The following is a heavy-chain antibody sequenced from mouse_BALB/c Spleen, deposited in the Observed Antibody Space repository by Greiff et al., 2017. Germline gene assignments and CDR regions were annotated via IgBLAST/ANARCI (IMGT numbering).Heavy chain of an antibody. J-gene: IGHJ2*01. D-gene: IGHD2-3*01. CDR1: GFTFSDFY. CDR2: SRNKANDYTT. CDR3: ARALYDGYYYYFDY. V-gene: IGHV7-1*02. Sequence: EVKVVESGGGLVQPGGSLRLSCATSGFTFSDFYMEWVRQPPGKRLEWIAASRNKANDYTTEYSASVKGRFIVSRDTSQSILYLQMNALRAEDTAIYYCARALYDGYYYYFDYWGQGTTLTVSS.